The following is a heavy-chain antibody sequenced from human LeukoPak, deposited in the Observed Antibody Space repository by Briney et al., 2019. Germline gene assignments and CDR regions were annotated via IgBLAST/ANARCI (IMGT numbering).Heavy chain of an antibody. CDR1: GFTFSSYW. J-gene: IGHJ4*02. CDR2: IITDGSST. D-gene: IGHD3-22*01. Sequence: PGGSLRLSCAASGFTFSSYWMHWVRQAPGKGLVWVSRIITDGSSTSYADSVKGRFTISRDNAKNTLYLQMNSLRAEDTAVYYCARDSYYYDSSGYYGYWGQGTLVTVSS. CDR3: ARDSYYYDSSGYYGY. V-gene: IGHV3-74*01.